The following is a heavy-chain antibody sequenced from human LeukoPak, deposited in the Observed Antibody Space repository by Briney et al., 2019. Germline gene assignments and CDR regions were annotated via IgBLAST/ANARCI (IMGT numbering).Heavy chain of an antibody. D-gene: IGHD3-3*01. CDR2: INPSGGST. CDR3: AADVTSRMYYDFWSGPTSYGMDV. CDR1: GYTFTSYY. J-gene: IGHJ6*02. V-gene: IGHV1-46*01. Sequence: ASVKVSCKASGYTFTSYYMHWVRQAPGQGLEWMGIINPSGGSTSYAQKFQGRVTMTRDTSTSTVYMELSSLRSEDTAVYYCAADVTSRMYYDFWSGPTSYGMDVWGQGTTVTVSS.